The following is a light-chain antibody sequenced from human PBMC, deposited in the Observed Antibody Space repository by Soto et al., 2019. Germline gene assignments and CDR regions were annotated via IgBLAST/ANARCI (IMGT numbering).Light chain of an antibody. CDR1: SSDVGGYNF. CDR2: YVS. V-gene: IGLV2-11*01. Sequence: QSALTQPRSVSGSPGQSVTISCTGTSSDVGGYNFVSWYQQHPGKAPKLMIYYVSQRPSGVPDRFSGSKSGNTASLTISGLQAEDEADYYCCSCAGSFTWVFGGGTKLTVL. J-gene: IGLJ3*02. CDR3: CSCAGSFTWV.